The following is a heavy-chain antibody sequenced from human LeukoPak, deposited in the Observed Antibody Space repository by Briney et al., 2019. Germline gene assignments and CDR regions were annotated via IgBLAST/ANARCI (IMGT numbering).Heavy chain of an antibody. Sequence: GGSLRLSCAASGFTFSSYAMSWVRQAPEKGLEWVSSISGRGGSTYYADSVKGRFTISRDNSKNTLYLQMNSLRAEDTALYYCAKPEGIVADATINYWGQGTLVTVSS. J-gene: IGHJ4*02. V-gene: IGHV3-23*01. CDR1: GFTFSSYA. CDR2: ISGRGGST. D-gene: IGHD5-12*01. CDR3: AKPEGIVADATINY.